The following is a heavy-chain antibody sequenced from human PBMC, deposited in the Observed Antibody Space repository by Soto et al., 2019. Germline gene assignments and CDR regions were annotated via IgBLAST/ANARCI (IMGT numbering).Heavy chain of an antibody. CDR2: IIPIFGTA. CDR1: GGTSSSYA. Sequence: AASVKVSCKASGGTSSSYAISWVRQAPGQGLEWMGGIIPIFGTANYAQKFQGRVTITADESTSTAYMELSSLRSEDTAVYYCANALVVVITTTPYDYYGMDVWGKGTTVTVSS. J-gene: IGHJ6*04. CDR3: ANALVVVITTTPYDYYGMDV. V-gene: IGHV1-69*13. D-gene: IGHD3-22*01.